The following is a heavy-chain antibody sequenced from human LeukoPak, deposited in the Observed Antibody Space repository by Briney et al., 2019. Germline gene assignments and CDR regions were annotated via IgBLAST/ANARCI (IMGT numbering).Heavy chain of an antibody. V-gene: IGHV1-2*02. CDR3: ARDHDYGPDY. J-gene: IGHJ4*02. CDR2: IKPDSGAT. D-gene: IGHD4/OR15-4a*01. Sequence: ASLKVSCKASGYTFTVHYLHWLRQAPGQGLEWMGWIKPDSGATNFAQNFQGRVTMTRDTSINTAYMELSSLTSDDTAMYYCARDHDYGPDYWGQGTLVTVSA. CDR1: GYTFTVHY.